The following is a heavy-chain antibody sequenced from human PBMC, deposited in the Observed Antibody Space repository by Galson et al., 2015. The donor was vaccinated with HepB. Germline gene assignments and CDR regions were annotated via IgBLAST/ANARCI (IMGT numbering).Heavy chain of an antibody. CDR2: ISSGSTYT. V-gene: IGHV3-11*05. D-gene: IGHD6-19*01. CDR3: ARGSSDWYSSYYYYYGVDV. J-gene: IGHJ6*02. Sequence: SLRLSCAASGFTFSDNFMTWIRQAPGKGLEWVSYISSGSTYTNYADSVKGRFTISRDNAKNSLYLQMNSLRAEDTAVYYCARGSSDWYSSYYYYYGVDVWGQGTTVTVSS. CDR1: GFTFSDNF.